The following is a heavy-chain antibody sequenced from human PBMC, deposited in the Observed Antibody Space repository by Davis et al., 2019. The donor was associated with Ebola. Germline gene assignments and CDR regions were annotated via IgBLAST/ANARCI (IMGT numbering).Heavy chain of an antibody. V-gene: IGHV3-NL1*01. CDR1: GFTFSRYG. D-gene: IGHD2-2*01. Sequence: PGGSLRLSCAASGFTFSRYGMHWVRQAPGKGLEWVSVIYSGGSTYYADSVKGRFTISRDNSKNTLYLQMNSLRAEDTAVYYCASRSDIVVVPAAPESYGMDVWGQGTTVTVSS. J-gene: IGHJ6*02. CDR3: ASRSDIVVVPAAPESYGMDV. CDR2: IYSGGST.